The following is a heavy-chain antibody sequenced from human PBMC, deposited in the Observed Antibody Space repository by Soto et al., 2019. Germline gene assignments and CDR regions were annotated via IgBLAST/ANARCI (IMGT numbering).Heavy chain of an antibody. Sequence: ASVKVSCKASGYTFTSYGISWVRQAPGQGLEWMGWISAYNGNTNYAQKLQGRVTMTTDTSTSTAYMELRSLRAEDTAVYYCAKDVSSGITSFDLWGRGTLVTVSS. V-gene: IGHV1-18*04. J-gene: IGHJ2*01. D-gene: IGHD3-3*01. CDR1: GYTFTSYG. CDR2: ISAYNGNT. CDR3: AKDVSSGITSFDL.